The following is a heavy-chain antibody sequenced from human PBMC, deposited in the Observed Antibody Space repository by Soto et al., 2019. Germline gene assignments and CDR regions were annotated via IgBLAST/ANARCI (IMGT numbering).Heavy chain of an antibody. CDR3: AKDEVVVVPAAMSVPLYNWFDP. CDR2: ISGSGGST. CDR1: GFTFSNYA. V-gene: IGHV3-23*01. J-gene: IGHJ5*02. Sequence: EVQLLEAGGGLVQPWGSLRLACAAYGFTFSNYAMSWVRQAPGKGLEWVSAISGSGGSTYYADSVKGRFTISRDNSKNTLYMQMNSLRAEDTAIYYCAKDEVVVVPAAMSVPLYNWFDPWGQGTMVTVSS. D-gene: IGHD2-2*01.